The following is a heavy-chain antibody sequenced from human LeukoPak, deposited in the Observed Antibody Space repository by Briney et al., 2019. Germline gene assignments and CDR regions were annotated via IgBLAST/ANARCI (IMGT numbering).Heavy chain of an antibody. D-gene: IGHD3-9*01. J-gene: IGHJ4*02. CDR1: GGSFSGYY. V-gene: IGHV4-34*01. CDR2: INHSGST. CDR3: ARGGHYDILTGFDY. Sequence: SETLSLTCAVYGGSFSGYYWSWIRQPPGKGLEWIGEINHSGSTNYNPSLKSRVTISVDTSKNQFSLKLSSVTAADTAVYYCARGGHYDILTGFDYWGQGTLVTVSS.